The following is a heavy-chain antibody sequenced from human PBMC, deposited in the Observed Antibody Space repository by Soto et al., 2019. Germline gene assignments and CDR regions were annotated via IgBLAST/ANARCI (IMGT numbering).Heavy chain of an antibody. J-gene: IGHJ6*02. CDR3: AKDSDYGDFTTAYYYYGMDV. V-gene: IGHV3-30*18. Sequence: GGSLRLSCAASGFTFSSYGMHWVRQAPGKGLEWVAVISYDGSNKYYADSVKGRFTISRDNSKNTLYLQMNSLRAEDTAVYYCAKDSDYGDFTTAYYYYGMDVWGQGTTVTVSS. D-gene: IGHD4-17*01. CDR1: GFTFSSYG. CDR2: ISYDGSNK.